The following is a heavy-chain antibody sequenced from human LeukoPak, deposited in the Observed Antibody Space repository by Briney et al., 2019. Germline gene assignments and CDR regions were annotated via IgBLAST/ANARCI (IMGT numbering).Heavy chain of an antibody. J-gene: IGHJ3*02. Sequence: SETLSLTCTVSGGSISSGGYYWSWIRQHPGKGLEWIGYIYYSGSTYYNPSLKSRVTISVDTSKNQFSLKLSSVTAADTAVYYCARDPQIAAAGTVAFDIWGQGTMVTVSS. CDR3: ARDPQIAAAGTVAFDI. CDR1: GGSISSGGYY. D-gene: IGHD6-13*01. V-gene: IGHV4-31*03. CDR2: IYYSGST.